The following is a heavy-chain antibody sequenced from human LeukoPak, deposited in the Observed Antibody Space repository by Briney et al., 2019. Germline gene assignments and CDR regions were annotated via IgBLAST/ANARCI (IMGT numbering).Heavy chain of an antibody. Sequence: GGSLRLSCAASGFTFSDYYMSWIRQAPGKGLEWVSYISSSGSTIYYADSVKGRFTISRDNAKNSLYLQMNSLRAEDTAVYYCARDGGYDFWSGYNPRGYFDYWGQGTLVTVSS. CDR3: ARDGGYDFWSGYNPRGYFDY. V-gene: IGHV3-11*04. D-gene: IGHD3-3*01. J-gene: IGHJ4*02. CDR2: ISSSGSTI. CDR1: GFTFSDYY.